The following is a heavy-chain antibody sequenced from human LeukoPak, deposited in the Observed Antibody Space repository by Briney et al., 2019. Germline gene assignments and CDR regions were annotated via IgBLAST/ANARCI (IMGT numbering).Heavy chain of an antibody. Sequence: GGSLRLSCAASGFTVSGNYMSWVRQAPGKGLDWVSVIYSGDNTNYADSVKGRFTISRDYSKNTLYLQMSSPRAEDTAVYYCATGNQWLAFDYWGQGTLVTVSS. CDR2: IYSGDNT. V-gene: IGHV3-66*01. CDR1: GFTVSGNY. CDR3: ATGNQWLAFDY. J-gene: IGHJ4*02. D-gene: IGHD6-19*01.